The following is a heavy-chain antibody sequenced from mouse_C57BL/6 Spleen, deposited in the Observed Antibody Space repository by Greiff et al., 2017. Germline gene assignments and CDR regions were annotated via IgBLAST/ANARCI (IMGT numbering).Heavy chain of an antibody. CDR3: ARSIYDSHYAMDY. J-gene: IGHJ4*01. Sequence: QVQLKQPGAELVMPGASVKLSCKASGYTFTSYWMHWVKQRPGQGLEWIGEIDPSDSYTNYNQKFKGKSTLTVDKSSSTAYMQLSSLTSEHSAVYYCARSIYDSHYAMDYWGQGTSVTVSS. D-gene: IGHD2-4*01. V-gene: IGHV1-69*01. CDR1: GYTFTSYW. CDR2: IDPSDSYT.